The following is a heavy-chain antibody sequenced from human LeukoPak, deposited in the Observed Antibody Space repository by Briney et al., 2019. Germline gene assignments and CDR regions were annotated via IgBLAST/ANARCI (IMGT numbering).Heavy chain of an antibody. CDR1: GGSISRNSYY. V-gene: IGHV4-31*11. D-gene: IGHD3-16*01. J-gene: IGHJ3*01. CDR2: IYNSGST. Sequence: PSQTLSLTCAVSGGSISRNSYYWTWIRHHPGMGLEWIGYIYNSGSTYYNPSLKSRVTISLDRSRNQFSLDLTSVTAADTAVYYCVVDPRGDAFDFWGQGTMVAVSS. CDR3: VVDPRGDAFDF.